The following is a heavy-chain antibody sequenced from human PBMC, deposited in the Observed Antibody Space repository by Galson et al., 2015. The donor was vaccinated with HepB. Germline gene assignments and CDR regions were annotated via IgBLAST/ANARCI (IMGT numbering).Heavy chain of an antibody. CDR1: GFTFSSYS. V-gene: IGHV3-23*01. CDR2: IGGGGIST. D-gene: IGHD5-24*01. Sequence: SLRLSCAASGFTFSSYSMNWVRQAPGKGLEWVSTIGGGGISTYYADSVKGRFTISRDNSKNTLYLQLNSLRAEDTAVYYCARWNYFDYWGQGILVTVSS. CDR3: ARWNYFDY. J-gene: IGHJ4*02.